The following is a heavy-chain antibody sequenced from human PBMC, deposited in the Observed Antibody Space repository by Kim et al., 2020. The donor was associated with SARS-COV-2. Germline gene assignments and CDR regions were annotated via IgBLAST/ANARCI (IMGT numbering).Heavy chain of an antibody. V-gene: IGHV4-59*09. CDR3: ARGLDTAMVFQYWYFDL. J-gene: IGHJ2*01. D-gene: IGHD5-18*01. Sequence: LKRRVTISVDTSKNQFSLKLSSVTAADKAVYYCARGLDTAMVFQYWYFDLWGRGTLVTVSS.